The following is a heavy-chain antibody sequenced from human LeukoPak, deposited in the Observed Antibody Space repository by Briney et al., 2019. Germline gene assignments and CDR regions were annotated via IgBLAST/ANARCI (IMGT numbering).Heavy chain of an antibody. CDR1: GFTFCNAW. V-gene: IGHV3-15*01. J-gene: IGHJ5*02. CDR3: ATVSGNWFDP. CDR2: IKSKTDGGTT. Sequence: PGGSLRLSCAASGFTFCNAWMSWVRQAPGKGVEWVCRIKSKTDGGTTDYAAPVKGRFTISRDDSKNTLYLQMNSLKTEDTAVYYCATVSGNWFDPWGQGTLVTVSS.